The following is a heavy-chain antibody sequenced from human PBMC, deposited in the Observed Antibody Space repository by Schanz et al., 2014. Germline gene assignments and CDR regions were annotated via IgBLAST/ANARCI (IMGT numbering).Heavy chain of an antibody. CDR3: ARGEWSTSQFDY. CDR1: GGSFSGYY. J-gene: IGHJ4*01. CDR2: IHHSGST. D-gene: IGHD2-2*01. V-gene: IGHV4-34*01. Sequence: QVQLQQWGAGLLKPSETLSLTCAVYGGSFSGYYWTWIRQPPGKGLEWIGEIHHSGSTIYNPSLKIRITISMDTSKHQLSRKRSSATAADTAVYYCARGEWSTSQFDYWGHGTLVTVSS.